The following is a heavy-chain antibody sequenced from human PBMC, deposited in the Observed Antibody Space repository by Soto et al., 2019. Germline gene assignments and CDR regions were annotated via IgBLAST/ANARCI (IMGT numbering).Heavy chain of an antibody. CDR1: GFTFSSYA. D-gene: IGHD2-15*01. CDR3: TKQSIIVVVVVATRYIGPNDY. CDR2: ISGSGGST. Sequence: PGGSLRLSCAASGFTFSSYAMSWVRQAPGKGLEWVSAISGSGGSTYYADSVKGRFTISRDNSKNTLYLQMNSLRAEDTAIYYCTKQSIIVVVVVATRYIGPNDYWGQGTLVTVSS. V-gene: IGHV3-23*01. J-gene: IGHJ4*02.